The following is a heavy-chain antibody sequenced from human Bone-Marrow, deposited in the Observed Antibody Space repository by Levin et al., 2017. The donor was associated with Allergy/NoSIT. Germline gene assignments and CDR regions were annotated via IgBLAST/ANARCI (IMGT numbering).Heavy chain of an antibody. CDR2: ISSDGNKK. J-gene: IGHJ4*02. CDR3: VRDDSGFLGSFINVVVPSVGSFDY. Sequence: PGGSLRLSCEASGFTFSTYGMHWVRQAPGKGLEWVTVISSDGNKKYYADSVKGRFSISRDNSKNTLSLQMSSLRADDAAVYYCVRDDSGFLGSFINVVVPSVGSFDYWGQGALVTVSS. V-gene: IGHV3-33*05. CDR1: GFTFSTYG. D-gene: IGHD2-2*01.